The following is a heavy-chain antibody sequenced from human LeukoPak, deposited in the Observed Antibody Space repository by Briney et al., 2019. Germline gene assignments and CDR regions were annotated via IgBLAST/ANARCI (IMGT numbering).Heavy chain of an antibody. V-gene: IGHV3-74*01. CDR3: ARDSSSYYYYYYMDV. CDR1: GFTFSSYW. CDR2: INSDGSST. J-gene: IGHJ6*03. D-gene: IGHD6-6*01. Sequence: GGSLRLSCAASGFTFSSYWMHWVRQAPGKGLVWVSRINSDGSSTSYADSVKGRFTISRDNAKNTLYLQMDSLRAEDTAVYYCARDSSSYYYYYYMDVWGKGTTVTVSS.